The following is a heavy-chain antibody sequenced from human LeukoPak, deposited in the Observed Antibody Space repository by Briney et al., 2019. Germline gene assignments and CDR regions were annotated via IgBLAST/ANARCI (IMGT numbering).Heavy chain of an antibody. Sequence: PGGSLRLSCAASGFTLSNSAMHWVRQAPGKGLEWVALISYDGSNKYYADSVKGRFTISRGNSNNTLYLQMNSLRAEDTAVYYCARGRSGYVGYFDYWGQGTLVTVSS. CDR2: ISYDGSNK. J-gene: IGHJ4*02. V-gene: IGHV3-30-3*01. CDR1: GFTLSNSA. D-gene: IGHD5-12*01. CDR3: ARGRSGYVGYFDY.